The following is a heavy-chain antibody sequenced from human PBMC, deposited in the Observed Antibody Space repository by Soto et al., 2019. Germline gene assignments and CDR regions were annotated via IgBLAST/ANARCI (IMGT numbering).Heavy chain of an antibody. D-gene: IGHD5-18*01. V-gene: IGHV5-51*01. CDR1: GYSFTSYW. CDR3: AGQGGGRYTYDYYYGMDV. Sequence: GESLKISCKGSGYSFTSYWIGWVRQMPGKGLEWMGIIYPGDSDTRYSPSFQGQVTISADKSISTAYLQWSSLKASDTAMYYCAGQGGGRYTYDYYYGMDVWGQGTTVTVSS. J-gene: IGHJ6*02. CDR2: IYPGDSDT.